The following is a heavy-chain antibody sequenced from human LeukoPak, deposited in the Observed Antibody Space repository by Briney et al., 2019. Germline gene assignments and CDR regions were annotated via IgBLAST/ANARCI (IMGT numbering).Heavy chain of an antibody. Sequence: GGSLRLSCAASGFTFSSYSMNWVRQAPGKGLEWVSCISTTSDYIYYADSQKGRFTISRDNAKNSLYLQMDRLRAEDTAVYYCVRDGTTYYYEGSGPKHSFDVWGQGTMVTVSS. CDR3: VRDGTTYYYEGSGPKHSFDV. D-gene: IGHD3-22*01. CDR1: GFTFSSYS. V-gene: IGHV3-21*06. J-gene: IGHJ3*01. CDR2: ISTTSDYI.